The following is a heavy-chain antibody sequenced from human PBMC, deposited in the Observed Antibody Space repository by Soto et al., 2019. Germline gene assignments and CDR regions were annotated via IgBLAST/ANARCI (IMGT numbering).Heavy chain of an antibody. J-gene: IGHJ4*02. CDR2: IIPIFGTA. CDR1: GGTFSSYA. Sequence: VKVSCEASGGTFSSYAISWVRQAPGQGLEWMGGIIPIFGTAKYAQKFQGRVTITADESTSTAYMELSSLRSEDTAVDYCARDDSLAQWPLDWGQGTLVTVSS. D-gene: IGHD6-19*01. CDR3: ARDDSLAQWPLD. V-gene: IGHV1-69*13.